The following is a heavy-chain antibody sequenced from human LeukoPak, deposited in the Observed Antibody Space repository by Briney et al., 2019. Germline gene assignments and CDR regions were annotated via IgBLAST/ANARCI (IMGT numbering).Heavy chain of an antibody. CDR3: AIMYNSGWGLLY. CDR2: INPADSTT. J-gene: IGHJ4*02. D-gene: IGHD5-12*01. CDR1: GYTFNKLW. V-gene: IGHV5-51*01. Sequence: GESLKISCTGSGYTFNKLWIVWVRQMTGKGLEWLGSINPADSTTEYNPSFQGLVSFSADNSISSAYLQWSGLEASDTAKYYCAIMYNSGWGLLYWGQGTQVTVSS.